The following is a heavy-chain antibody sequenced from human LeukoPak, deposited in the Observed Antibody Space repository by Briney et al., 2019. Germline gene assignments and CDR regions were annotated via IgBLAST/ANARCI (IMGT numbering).Heavy chain of an antibody. D-gene: IGHD3-10*01. CDR1: GGSISSGGYS. CDR3: AGNLWFGELFY. Sequence: SETLSLTCAVSGGSISSGGYSWSWIRQPPGKGLEWIGYIYHSGSTYYNPSLKSRVTISVDRSRNQFSLKPSSVTAADTAVYYCAGNLWFGELFYWGQGTLVTVSS. CDR2: IYHSGST. V-gene: IGHV4-30-2*01. J-gene: IGHJ4*02.